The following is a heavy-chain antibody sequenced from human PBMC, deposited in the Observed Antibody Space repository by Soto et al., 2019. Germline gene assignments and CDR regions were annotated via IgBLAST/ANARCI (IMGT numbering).Heavy chain of an antibody. J-gene: IGHJ6*02. CDR3: ARDWGQQWLAYGLDV. CDR2: ISTYNGHT. D-gene: IGHD6-19*01. V-gene: IGHV1-18*01. CDR1: SYPFTNFG. Sequence: QVQLVQSGAEVKKLGATVKVSCKASSYPFTNFGISWVRQAPGQGLEWMGWISTYNGHTTSAQQLQGRLTMTTDTSTSTASMELRSLRSDDAAVYFCARDWGQQWLAYGLDVWGQGTTVTVSS.